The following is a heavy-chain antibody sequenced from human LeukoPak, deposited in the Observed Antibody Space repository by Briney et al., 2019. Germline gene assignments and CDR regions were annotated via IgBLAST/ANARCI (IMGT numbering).Heavy chain of an antibody. J-gene: IGHJ6*02. CDR1: GFTFSSYA. CDR2: ISGSGGST. Sequence: PGGSLRLSCAASGFTFSSYAMSWVRQAPEKGLEWVSGISGSGGSTYYADSVKGRFTISRDNSKNTLYLQMNSLRAEDTAVYYCHSRGVDYYYGMDVWGQGTTVTVSS. D-gene: IGHD3-10*01. CDR3: HSRGVDYYYGMDV. V-gene: IGHV3-23*01.